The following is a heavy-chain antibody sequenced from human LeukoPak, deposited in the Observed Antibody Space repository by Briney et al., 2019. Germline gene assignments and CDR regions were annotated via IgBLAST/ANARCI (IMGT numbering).Heavy chain of an antibody. CDR3: AKSGRGYHFFDY. Sequence: GGSLRLSCAASGLTFSNYAMNWVRQAPGKGLEWVALISGSGGTIYYIDSVKGRFTISRDNSKNTLYLQMNSLRAEDTAVYYCAKSGRGYHFFDYWGQGTLVTVSS. J-gene: IGHJ4*02. CDR2: ISGSGGTI. V-gene: IGHV3-23*01. D-gene: IGHD3-22*01. CDR1: GLTFSNYA.